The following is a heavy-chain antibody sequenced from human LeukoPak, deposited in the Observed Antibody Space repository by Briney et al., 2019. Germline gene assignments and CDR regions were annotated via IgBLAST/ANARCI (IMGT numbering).Heavy chain of an antibody. Sequence: GGSLRLSCAASGFTISNNYMNWVRQAPGKGLEWVSSISSSSSYIYYADSVKGRFTISRDNSQNTLYLEMNSLRAEDTAEYYCAKGGSSAYYPYYFDHWGRGALVTVSS. V-gene: IGHV3-21*04. D-gene: IGHD3-22*01. CDR1: GFTISNNY. J-gene: IGHJ4*02. CDR3: AKGGSSAYYPYYFDH. CDR2: ISSSSSYI.